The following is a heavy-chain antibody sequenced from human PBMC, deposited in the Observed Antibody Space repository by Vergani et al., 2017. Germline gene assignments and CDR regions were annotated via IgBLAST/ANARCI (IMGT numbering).Heavy chain of an antibody. J-gene: IGHJ4*02. CDR3: TEGSRGYTGYFFDC. V-gene: IGHV3-23*04. CDR1: GFTFPGYA. Sequence: EVDLVESGGGLAPPGGSLRLSCEASGFTFPGYAMSWVRQAPGKGLEWVSSVSGSSATPYYADSVKGRFIISRDNSKNTLHLQMNSLRADDTAVYYCTEGSRGYTGYFFDCWGQGTLATVSS. CDR2: VSGSSATP. D-gene: IGHD5-12*01.